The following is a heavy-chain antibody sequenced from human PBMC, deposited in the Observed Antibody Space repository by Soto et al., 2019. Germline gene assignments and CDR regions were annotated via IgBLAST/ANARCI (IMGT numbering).Heavy chain of an antibody. Sequence: KVSCKASGGTFSSYAISWVRQAPGQGLEWMGGIIPIFGTANYAQKFQGRVTITADKSTSTAYMELSSLRSEDTAAYYCARPDSSSHYGMDVWGQGTTVTVSS. J-gene: IGHJ6*02. V-gene: IGHV1-69*06. CDR1: GGTFSSYA. CDR2: IIPIFGTA. D-gene: IGHD6-13*01. CDR3: ARPDSSSHYGMDV.